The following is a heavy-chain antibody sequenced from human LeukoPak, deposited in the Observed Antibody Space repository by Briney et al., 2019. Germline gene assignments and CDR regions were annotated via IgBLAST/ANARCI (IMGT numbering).Heavy chain of an antibody. V-gene: IGHV3-30*18. CDR3: AKDNKVLRYFSGGLMDV. Sequence: GRSLRLSCAASGFTFSSYGMHWVRQAPGKGLEWVAVISYDGSNKYYADSVKGRFTISRDNSKNTLYLQMNSLRAEDTAAYYCAKDNKVLRYFSGGLMDVWGQGTTVTVSS. CDR2: ISYDGSNK. CDR1: GFTFSSYG. J-gene: IGHJ6*02. D-gene: IGHD3-9*01.